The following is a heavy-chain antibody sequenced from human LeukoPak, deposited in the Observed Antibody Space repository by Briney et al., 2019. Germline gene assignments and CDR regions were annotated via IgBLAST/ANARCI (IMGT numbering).Heavy chain of an antibody. V-gene: IGHV4-34*01. CDR1: GRSFSGDY. Sequence: SETLSLTCAVYGRSFSGDYWSWNRQPPGKGLEWIGEINHSGSTNYNPSLKSRVTISVDTSKNQFSLKLSSVTAADTAVYYCAREEGYWGQGTLVTVSS. CDR2: INHSGST. CDR3: AREEGY. J-gene: IGHJ4*02.